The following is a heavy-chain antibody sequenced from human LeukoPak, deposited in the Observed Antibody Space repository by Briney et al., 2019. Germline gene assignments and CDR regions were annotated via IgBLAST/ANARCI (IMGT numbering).Heavy chain of an antibody. J-gene: IGHJ4*02. Sequence: GGSLRLSCGASGFTFSSYWMHWVRHAPGKGLVWVSRINSDGSSTSYADSVKGRFTISRDNAKNTLYLQMNSLRAEDTAVYYCAKRADYGGNSYDYWGQGTPVTVSS. CDR2: INSDGSST. V-gene: IGHV3-74*01. CDR1: GFTFSSYW. D-gene: IGHD4-23*01. CDR3: AKRADYGGNSYDY.